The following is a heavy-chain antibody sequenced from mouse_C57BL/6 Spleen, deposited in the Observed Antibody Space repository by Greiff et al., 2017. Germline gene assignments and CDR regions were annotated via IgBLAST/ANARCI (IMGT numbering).Heavy chain of an antibody. Sequence: DVKLVESGAGLVKPGASLKLSCAASGFTFSGYAMSWVRQTPEKRLEWVAYISSGGDYINYADTVKGRFTVSRDNATNTLYLQISSLKSEDTAMYYCTRGSSYAMDYWGQGTSVTVSS. CDR1: GFTFSGYA. D-gene: IGHD1-1*01. CDR2: ISSGGDYI. V-gene: IGHV5-9-1*02. J-gene: IGHJ4*01. CDR3: TRGSSYAMDY.